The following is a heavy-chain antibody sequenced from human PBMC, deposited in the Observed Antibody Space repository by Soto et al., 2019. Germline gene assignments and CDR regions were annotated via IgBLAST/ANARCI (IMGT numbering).Heavy chain of an antibody. CDR3: ARDAVSTIGDFDY. J-gene: IGHJ4*02. CDR1: VYTFTGYY. CDR2: INPNIGAT. Sequence: ASVKVSCKASVYTFTGYYIHWLRQGPGQGLEWMGWINPNIGATNQAQKFQGRVTMARDTSISIAYMELSRLTSDDTAVYYCARDAVSTIGDFDYWGQGTLVTVS. V-gene: IGHV1-2*02. D-gene: IGHD5-12*01.